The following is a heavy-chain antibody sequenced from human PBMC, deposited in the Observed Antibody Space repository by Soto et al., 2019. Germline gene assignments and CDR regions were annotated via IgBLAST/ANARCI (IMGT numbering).Heavy chain of an antibody. D-gene: IGHD3-22*01. CDR3: ARQIYDSDTGPNFQYYFDS. CDR2: IDPSDSQT. V-gene: IGHV5-10-1*01. Sequence: GEALTISSRGSGYSFAGYWSTWVRQKPGKGLEWMGRIDPSDSQTYYSPSFRGHVTISATKSITTVFLQWSSLRASDTAMYYCARQIYDSDTGPNFQYYFDSWGQGTPVTVSS. CDR1: GYSFAGYW. J-gene: IGHJ4*02.